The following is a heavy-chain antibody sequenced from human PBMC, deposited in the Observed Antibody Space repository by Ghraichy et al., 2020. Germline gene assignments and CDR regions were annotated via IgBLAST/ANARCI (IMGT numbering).Heavy chain of an antibody. CDR3: VRDKAYYGSGPLFDY. D-gene: IGHD3-10*01. J-gene: IGHJ4*02. V-gene: IGHV3-74*03. Sequence: GGSLRLSCAASGFTLGSHYMHWVRHGPGKGPVWVSRISGDGAITTYADSVKGRFTISRDNAKNTLYLQMNSLRVEDTAVYYCVRDKAYYGSGPLFDYWGQGTLITVSS. CDR2: ISGDGAIT. CDR1: GFTLGSHY.